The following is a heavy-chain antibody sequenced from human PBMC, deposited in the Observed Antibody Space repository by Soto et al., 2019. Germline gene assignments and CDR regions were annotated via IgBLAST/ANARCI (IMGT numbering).Heavy chain of an antibody. CDR3: ARVGGPWFGESDYYMDV. CDR1: GFTFSSYS. CDR2: ISSSSSTI. Sequence: GGSLSLSCAASGFTFSSYSMNWVRQAPGKGLEWVSYISSSSSTIYYADSVKGRFTISRDNAKNSLYLQMNSLRAEETAVYYCARVGGPWFGESDYYMDVWGKGTTVTVSS. V-gene: IGHV3-48*01. J-gene: IGHJ6*03. D-gene: IGHD3-10*01.